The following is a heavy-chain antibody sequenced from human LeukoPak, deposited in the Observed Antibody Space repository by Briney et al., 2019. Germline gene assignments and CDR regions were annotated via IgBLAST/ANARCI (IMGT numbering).Heavy chain of an antibody. D-gene: IGHD3-9*01. Sequence: PGGSLRLSCAASGFSFSSYSMNWVRQAPGKGLEWVSYISSSSSTIYYADSVEGRFTISRDNAKNSLYLQMNSLRAEDTAVYYCARLDDAFDVWGQGTMVTVS. CDR3: ARLDDAFDV. CDR1: GFSFSSYS. V-gene: IGHV3-48*01. J-gene: IGHJ3*01. CDR2: ISSSSSTI.